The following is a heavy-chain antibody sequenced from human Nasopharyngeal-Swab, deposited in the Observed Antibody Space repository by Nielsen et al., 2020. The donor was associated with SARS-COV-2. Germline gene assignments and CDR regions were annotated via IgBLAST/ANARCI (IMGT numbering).Heavy chain of an antibody. CDR2: IKQDGSEK. V-gene: IGHV3-7*01. J-gene: IGHJ6*02. CDR3: ARDPSSGWYPSYYYGMDV. CDR1: GFTFSSYW. D-gene: IGHD6-19*01. Sequence: LKISCAASGFTFSSYWMSWVRQAPGKGLEWVANIKQDGSEKYYVDSVKGRFTISRDNAKNSLYLQMNSLRAEDTAVYYCARDPSSGWYPSYYYGMDVWGQGTTVTVSS.